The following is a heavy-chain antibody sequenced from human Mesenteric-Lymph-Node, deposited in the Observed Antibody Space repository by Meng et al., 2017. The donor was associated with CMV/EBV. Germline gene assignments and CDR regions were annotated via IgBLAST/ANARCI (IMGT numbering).Heavy chain of an antibody. Sequence: GGSLRLSCAASGFTFSNYAMTWVRQAPGKGLEWVSTIHSGGGNTYYADSVKGRFTIYRDDSKNTLYLQMSSLRVDDTAVYYCTKDGSGDYWGQGTLVTVSS. CDR1: GFTFSNYA. V-gene: IGHV3-23*03. D-gene: IGHD5-12*01. CDR2: IHSGGGNT. CDR3: TKDGSGDY. J-gene: IGHJ4*02.